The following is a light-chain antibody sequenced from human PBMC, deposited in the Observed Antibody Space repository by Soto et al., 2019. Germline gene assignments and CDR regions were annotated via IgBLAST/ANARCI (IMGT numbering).Light chain of an antibody. CDR2: GAS. J-gene: IGKJ4*01. CDR1: QGVSRK. Sequence: TQSPSTLSASVGDTVTVTCRASQGVSRKLAWYQHKPGQAPRLLISGASTGATGIPARFSGSRSGTEFTLTINSLQSEDFAVYYCQRYNNWPLTFGGGTKVDIK. V-gene: IGKV3-15*01. CDR3: QRYNNWPLT.